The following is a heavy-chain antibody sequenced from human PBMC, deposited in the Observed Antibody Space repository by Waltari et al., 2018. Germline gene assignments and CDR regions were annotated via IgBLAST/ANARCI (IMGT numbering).Heavy chain of an antibody. D-gene: IGHD5-12*01. J-gene: IGHJ3*02. CDR3: AKDGDSGYDAFDI. CDR1: GFTFSSYA. V-gene: IGHV3-23*03. CDR2: IYSGGST. Sequence: EVQLLESGGGLVQPGGSLRLSCAASGFTFSSYAMSWVRQAPGKGLEWVSVIYSGGSTYYADSVKGRFTISRDNSKNTLYLQMNSLRAEDTAVYYCAKDGDSGYDAFDIWGQGTMVTVSS.